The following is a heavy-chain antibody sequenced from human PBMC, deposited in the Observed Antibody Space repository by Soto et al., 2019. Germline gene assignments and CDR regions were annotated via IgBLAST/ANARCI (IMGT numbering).Heavy chain of an antibody. Sequence: SETLSLTCTVSGGSISSSSYYWGWIRQPPGKGLEWIGSIYYSGSTYYNPSLKSRVTISVDTSKNQFSLKLSSVTAADTAVYYCARHLPIAAAGTGWFDPWGQGTLVTVS. CDR3: ARHLPIAAAGTGWFDP. D-gene: IGHD6-13*01. CDR2: IYYSGST. V-gene: IGHV4-39*01. CDR1: GGSISSSSYY. J-gene: IGHJ5*02.